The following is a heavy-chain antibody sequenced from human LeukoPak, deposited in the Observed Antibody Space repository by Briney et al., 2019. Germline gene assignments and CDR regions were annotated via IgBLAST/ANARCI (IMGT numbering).Heavy chain of an antibody. Sequence: PSETLSLTCSVSGGSISLSYYYWGWIRQPPGKGLEWIGNIYYTGNTYYNSSLKSRVTISLDTSKNQFSLKVISMTAADTAAYYCTKSDGYGLIRIWGRGTMVTVCS. CDR2: IYYTGNT. V-gene: IGHV4-39*07. CDR1: GGSISLSYYY. J-gene: IGHJ3*02. D-gene: IGHD3-10*01. CDR3: TKSDGYGLIRI.